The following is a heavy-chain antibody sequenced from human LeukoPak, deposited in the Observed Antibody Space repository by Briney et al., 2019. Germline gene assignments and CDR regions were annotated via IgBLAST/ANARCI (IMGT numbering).Heavy chain of an antibody. D-gene: IGHD6-6*01. CDR1: GGSISSYY. Sequence: SETLSLTCTVSGGSISSYYWSWIRQPPGKGLEWIGYIYYSGSTNYNPSLKSRVTISVDTSKNQFSLKLSSVTAADTAVYYCAXXXXXXXXXSIGWFDPWGQGTLVTVSS. CDR2: IYYSGST. V-gene: IGHV4-59*08. J-gene: IGHJ5*02. CDR3: AXXXXXXXXXSIGWFDP.